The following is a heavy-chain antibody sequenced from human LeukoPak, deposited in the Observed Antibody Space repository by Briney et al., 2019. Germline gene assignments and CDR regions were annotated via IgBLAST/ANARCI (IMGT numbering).Heavy chain of an antibody. J-gene: IGHJ3*02. CDR3: ARSDGYGLVGI. Sequence: SETLSLTCTVSGYSISSGYYWGWIRQPPGKGLEWIGSIYHSGSTYYNPSLKSRVIIIIDTPKNHFSLTLSSVTAADTAVYYRARSDGYGLVGIWGQGTMVTVSS. V-gene: IGHV4-38-2*02. CDR1: GYSISSGYY. D-gene: IGHD3-10*01. CDR2: IYHSGST.